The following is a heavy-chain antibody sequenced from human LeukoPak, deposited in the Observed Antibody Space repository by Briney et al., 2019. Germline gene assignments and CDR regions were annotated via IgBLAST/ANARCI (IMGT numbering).Heavy chain of an antibody. CDR3: ARGWRYFDC. Sequence: GGSLILSCAASGFTFSSYEMNWVRQAPGKGLEWVSYISSSGSTRYYADSVKGRFTISRDNAKNSLYLQMNSLRAEDTAVYYCARGWRYFDCWGQGTLVTVSS. V-gene: IGHV3-48*03. J-gene: IGHJ4*02. CDR2: ISSSGSTR. D-gene: IGHD3-9*01. CDR1: GFTFSSYE.